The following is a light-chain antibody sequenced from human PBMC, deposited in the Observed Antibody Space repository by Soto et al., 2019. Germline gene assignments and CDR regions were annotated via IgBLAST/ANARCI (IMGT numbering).Light chain of an antibody. CDR2: DAS. CDR3: QQRSDWPRWT. CDR1: QSVSSK. J-gene: IGKJ1*01. Sequence: EIVLTQSPDTLSVSPGERATLSCWASQSVSSKLAWYQQKPGQAPRLLIYDASNRATGIPARFSGSGSGTDFTLTISSLEPEDFAVYYCQQRSDWPRWTFGQGTKVDIK. V-gene: IGKV3-11*01.